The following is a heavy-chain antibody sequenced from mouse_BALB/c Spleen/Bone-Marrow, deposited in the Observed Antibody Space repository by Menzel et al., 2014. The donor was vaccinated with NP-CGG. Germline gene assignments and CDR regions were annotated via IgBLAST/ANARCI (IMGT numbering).Heavy chain of an antibody. CDR3: ARRRDYDYFDY. Sequence: VKLVESGGDLVKPGGSLKLSCAASGFTFSSYGMSRVRQIPDKRLEWVATISSGGSYTFYPDSVKGRFTISRDNAKNALNLQMTSLKSEDTAMYYCARRRDYDYFDYWGQGTTLTVSS. CDR1: GFTFSSYG. D-gene: IGHD2-4*01. CDR2: ISSGGSYT. J-gene: IGHJ2*01. V-gene: IGHV5-6*02.